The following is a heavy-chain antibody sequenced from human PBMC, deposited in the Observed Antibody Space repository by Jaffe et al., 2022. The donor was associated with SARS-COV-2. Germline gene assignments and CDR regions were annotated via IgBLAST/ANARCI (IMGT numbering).Heavy chain of an antibody. CDR2: IYSGGST. CDR1: GFTVSSNY. CDR3: ARGANYYDSSGYPLYYMDV. J-gene: IGHJ6*03. V-gene: IGHV3-53*02. D-gene: IGHD3-22*01. Sequence: EVQLVETGGGLIQPGGSLRLSCAASGFTVSSNYMSWVRQAPGKGLEWVSVIYSGGSTYYADSVKGRFTISRDNSKNTLYLQMNSLRAEDTAVYYCARGANYYDSSGYPLYYMDVWGKGTTVTVSS.